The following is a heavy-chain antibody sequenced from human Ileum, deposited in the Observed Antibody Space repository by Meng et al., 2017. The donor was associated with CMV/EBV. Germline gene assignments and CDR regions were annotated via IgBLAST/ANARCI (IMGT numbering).Heavy chain of an antibody. J-gene: IGHJ4*02. CDR1: GFTFSSYS. D-gene: IGHD2-2*01. Sequence: CAASGFTFSSYSMNWVRQAPGKGLEWVSSISSSSSYIYYADSVKGRFTISRDNAKNSLYLQMNSLRAEDTAVYYCARDQISSTSLYYWGQGTLVTVSS. CDR3: ARDQISSTSLYY. CDR2: ISSSSSYI. V-gene: IGHV3-21*01.